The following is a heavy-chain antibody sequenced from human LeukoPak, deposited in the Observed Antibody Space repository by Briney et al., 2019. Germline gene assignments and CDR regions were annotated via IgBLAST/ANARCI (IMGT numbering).Heavy chain of an antibody. V-gene: IGHV3-53*04. CDR3: ARSVSSSAIWAY. D-gene: IGHD6-6*01. Sequence: PGGSLRLSCEASGFTFSFFAMSWVRQAPGKGLEWVSAIYAGGDTYYADSVKGRFTISRHNSENTLYLHIDSLRTEDTALYFCARSVSSSAIWAYWAGRALLTVSS. CDR2: IYAGGDT. J-gene: IGHJ4*02. CDR1: GFTFSFFA.